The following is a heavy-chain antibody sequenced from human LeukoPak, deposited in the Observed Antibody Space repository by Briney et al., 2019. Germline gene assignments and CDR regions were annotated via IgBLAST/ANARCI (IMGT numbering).Heavy chain of an antibody. CDR2: ISYDGTHK. CDR1: GFTFNSYS. CDR3: AKSFYDSGGYYGIIDY. J-gene: IGHJ4*02. Sequence: GGSLRLSCAASGFTFNSYSMFWVRQVTGKGLEWVAVISYDGTHKYYADSVKGRFTISRDNSKNTLHLQMDGLRVEDAALYYCAKSFYDSGGYYGIIDYWGQGTLVTVSS. D-gene: IGHD3-22*01. V-gene: IGHV3-30*18.